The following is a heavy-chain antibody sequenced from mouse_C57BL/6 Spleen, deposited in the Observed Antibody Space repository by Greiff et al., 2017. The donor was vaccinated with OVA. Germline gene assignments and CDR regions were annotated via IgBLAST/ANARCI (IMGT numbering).Heavy chain of an antibody. CDR1: GYTFTSYW. V-gene: IGHV1-64*01. D-gene: IGHD1-1*01. CDR3: ARLDYGSFYYFDY. CDR2: IHPNSGST. J-gene: IGHJ2*01. Sequence: QVQLQQPGAELVKPGASVKLSCKASGYTFTSYWMHWVKQRPGQGLEWIGMIHPNSGSTNYNEKFKSKATLTVDKSSSTAYMQLSSLTSEDSAVYYCARLDYGSFYYFDYWGQGTTLTVSS.